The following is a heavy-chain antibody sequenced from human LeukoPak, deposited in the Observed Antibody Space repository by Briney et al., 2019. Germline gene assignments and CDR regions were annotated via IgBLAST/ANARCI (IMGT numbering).Heavy chain of an antibody. D-gene: IGHD5-24*01. CDR2: VSWNGVNS. Sequence: GGSLRLSCAASGFNIGKYAMRWVRQAPGKGLEWVSGVSWNGVNSYDADSAKGRFTISRDNSKSILYLQMHRLRAGDTAIYHCAKTRATYEPPWYFDLWGRGTLVTVSS. CDR1: GFNIGKYA. J-gene: IGHJ2*01. CDR3: AKTRATYEPPWYFDL. V-gene: IGHV3-23*01.